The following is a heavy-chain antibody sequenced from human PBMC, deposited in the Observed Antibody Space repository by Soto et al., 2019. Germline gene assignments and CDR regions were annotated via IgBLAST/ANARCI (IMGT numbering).Heavy chain of an antibody. Sequence: PGGSLRLSCAASGFTFSSSGIHWVRQAPGKGLEWVAVISYDGSNKFYIDSVKGRFTVSRDNSKNTLYLQMSSLRAEDTAVYYCVKDRQADFWRLPSPMDVWGQGTTVTVSS. V-gene: IGHV3-30*18. J-gene: IGHJ6*02. CDR1: GFTFSSSG. CDR3: VKDRQADFWRLPSPMDV. CDR2: ISYDGSNK. D-gene: IGHD3-3*01.